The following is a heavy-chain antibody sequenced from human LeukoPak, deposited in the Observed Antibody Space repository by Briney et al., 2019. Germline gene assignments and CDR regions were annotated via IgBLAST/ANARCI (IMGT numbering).Heavy chain of an antibody. J-gene: IGHJ4*02. Sequence: ASVKVSCKASGGTFSSYAISWMRQATGQGLEWMGWVNPKSGNSGYAQKFQGRVTMTRDTSISTAYMELSSLRSEDTAVYYCARRGALGDDSGSYFGYWGQGSLVTVSS. CDR3: ARRGALGDDSGSYFGY. CDR2: VNPKSGNS. D-gene: IGHD1-26*01. V-gene: IGHV1-8*01. CDR1: GGTFSSYA.